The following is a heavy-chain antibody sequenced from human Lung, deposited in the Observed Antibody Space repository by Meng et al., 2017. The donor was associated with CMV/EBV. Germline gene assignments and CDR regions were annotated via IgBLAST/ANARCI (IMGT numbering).Heavy chain of an antibody. CDR2: IYSGGST. D-gene: IGHD2-2*02. V-gene: IGHV3-53*01. J-gene: IGHJ4*02. Sequence: GGSLRLXWAASGLTASSNYMSWVRQAPGKGLEWVSVIYSGGSTYYADSVKGRFTISRDNSKNTLYLQMNSLRAEDTAVYYCARILVPATIDYWGQRTLVXVSS. CDR3: ARILVPATIDY. CDR1: GLTASSNY.